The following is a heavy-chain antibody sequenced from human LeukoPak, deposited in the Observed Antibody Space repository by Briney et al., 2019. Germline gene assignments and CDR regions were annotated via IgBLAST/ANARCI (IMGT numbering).Heavy chain of an antibody. CDR1: GGSFSGYY. Sequence: PSETLSLTCAVYGGSFSGYYWSWIRQPPGKGLEWIGEINHSGSTNYNPSLKSRVTISVDTSKNQFSLKLSSVTAADTAVYCCARGPTDIVVVPAAASYYFDYWGQGTLVTVSS. D-gene: IGHD2-2*01. CDR3: ARGPTDIVVVPAAASYYFDY. V-gene: IGHV4-34*01. CDR2: INHSGST. J-gene: IGHJ4*02.